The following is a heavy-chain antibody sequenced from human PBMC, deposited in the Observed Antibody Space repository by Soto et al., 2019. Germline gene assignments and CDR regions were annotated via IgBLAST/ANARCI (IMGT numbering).Heavy chain of an antibody. D-gene: IGHD2-15*01. CDR1: EFTFSNYA. V-gene: IGHV3-23*01. J-gene: IGHJ4*02. Sequence: GGSLRLSCPPSEFTFSNYAMSWARQAPGKGLEWVSPFSSGGGGPYYANSVKGRFTISRDNSKNTLYLQMNSLRAEDTAVYYCTKANRYCSGANCFTFDYWGLGTLVTVSS. CDR3: TKANRYCSGANCFTFDY. CDR2: FSSGGGGP.